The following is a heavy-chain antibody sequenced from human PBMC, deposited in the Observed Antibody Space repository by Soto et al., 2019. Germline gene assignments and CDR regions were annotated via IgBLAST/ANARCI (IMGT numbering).Heavy chain of an antibody. CDR2: ISGSGGST. V-gene: IGHV3-23*01. D-gene: IGHD7-27*01. J-gene: IGHJ4*02. CDR1: GFTVSSYA. Sequence: GGSLRLSCAASGFTVSSYAMSWVRQAPGKGLEWVSAISGSGGSTYYADSVNGRFTISRDNSKNTLYLQMNSLRAEDTAVYYCAKDEVGGEFDYWGQGTLVTVSS. CDR3: AKDEVGGEFDY.